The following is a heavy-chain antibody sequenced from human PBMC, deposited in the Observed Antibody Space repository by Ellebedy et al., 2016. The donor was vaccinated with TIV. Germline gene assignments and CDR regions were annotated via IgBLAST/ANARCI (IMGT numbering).Heavy chain of an antibody. J-gene: IGHJ4*02. Sequence: MPSETLSLTCTVSGGSITSYFWAWIRQPPGKGLEWIGDISDSGSSKYNPPLKSRVTMSVDTSKNQFSLHLTSATAADTALYYCARRLGATDYFHPWGQGALVTVSS. CDR2: ISDSGSS. CDR3: ARRLGATDYFHP. V-gene: IGHV4-59*08. CDR1: GGSITSYF. D-gene: IGHD1-26*01.